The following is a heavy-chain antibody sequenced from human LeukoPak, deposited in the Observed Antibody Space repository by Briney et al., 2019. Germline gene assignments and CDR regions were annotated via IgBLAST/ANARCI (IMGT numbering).Heavy chain of an antibody. CDR1: GGSISSSSYY. Sequence: SETLSLTCTVSGGSISSSSYYWGWLRQPPGKGLEWIGSIYYSGSTYYNPSLKSRVTISVDTSKNQFSLKLSSVTAADTAVYYCARDVDTASFDYWGQGTLVTVSS. D-gene: IGHD5-18*01. CDR2: IYYSGST. CDR3: ARDVDTASFDY. J-gene: IGHJ4*02. V-gene: IGHV4-39*07.